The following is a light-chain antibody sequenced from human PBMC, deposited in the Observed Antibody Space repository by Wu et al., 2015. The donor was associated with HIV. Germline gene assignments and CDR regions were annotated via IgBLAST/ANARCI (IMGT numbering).Light chain of an antibody. J-gene: IGKJ2*01. CDR3: QQYDGSPTYT. Sequence: EIVLTQSPGTLSLSPGERATLSCRASQSVSSSFLAWYQQKPGQAPRLLIYGASSRATGIPDRFSGSGSGTDFTLTISRLEPEDFAVYYCQQYDGSPTYTFGQGTKLEIK. V-gene: IGKV3-20*01. CDR2: GAS. CDR1: QSVSSSF.